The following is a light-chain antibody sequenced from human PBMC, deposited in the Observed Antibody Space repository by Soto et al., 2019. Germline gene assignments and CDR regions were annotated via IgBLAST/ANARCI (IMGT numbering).Light chain of an antibody. V-gene: IGKV1-9*01. CDR3: QQLNTYPPWT. CDR2: AAS. J-gene: IGKJ3*01. CDR1: QDISRY. Sequence: IQLTQSPSSLSASVGDRVTITCRASQDISRYLAWYQQKPGKAPRLLIYAASTLQNGVPSRFSGGGSGTDFTLTISSLQPEDFATYYCQQLNTYPPWTFGPGTKVDI.